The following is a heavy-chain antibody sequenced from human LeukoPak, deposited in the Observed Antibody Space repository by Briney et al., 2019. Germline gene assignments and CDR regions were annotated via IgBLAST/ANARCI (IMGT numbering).Heavy chain of an antibody. CDR1: GGSFSGYY. J-gene: IGHJ6*02. V-gene: IGHV4-34*01. Sequence: SETLSLTCAVYGGSFSGYYWSWIRQPPGKGLEWIGEINHSGSTNYNPSLKSRVTISVGTSKNQFSLKLSSVTAADTAVYYCAGGTFAPEYYYGMDVWGQGTTVTVSS. CDR2: INHSGST. CDR3: AGGTFAPEYYYGMDV.